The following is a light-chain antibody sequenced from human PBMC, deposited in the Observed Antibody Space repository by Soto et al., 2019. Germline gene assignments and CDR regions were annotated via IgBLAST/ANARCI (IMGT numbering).Light chain of an antibody. CDR3: QQYDSYPDT. J-gene: IGKJ2*01. V-gene: IGKV1-8*01. Sequence: AIRLTQSPSSLSASTGDRVTITCRASQGISSYLAWYQQKPGKAPKLLIYAASTLQSGVPSRFSGSGSGTDFTLTISCLQSEDFATYYCQQYDSYPDTVGQGTKLEIK. CDR1: QGISSY. CDR2: AAS.